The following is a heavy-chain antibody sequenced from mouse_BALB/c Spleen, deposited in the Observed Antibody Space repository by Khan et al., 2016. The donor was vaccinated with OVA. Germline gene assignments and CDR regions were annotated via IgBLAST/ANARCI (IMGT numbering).Heavy chain of an antibody. V-gene: IGHV3-8*02. Sequence: EVQLQESGPSLVKPSQTLSLTCSVTGDSITSGYWSWIRKFPGNKLEYMGYMIYSGNTYYNPSLKSRITITRHTSKNQYYLQLNSVTTEDTATYSCARSTYRYAFAYWGQGTLVTVSA. CDR3: ARSTYRYAFAY. D-gene: IGHD2-14*01. CDR1: GDSITSGY. J-gene: IGHJ3*01. CDR2: MIYSGNT.